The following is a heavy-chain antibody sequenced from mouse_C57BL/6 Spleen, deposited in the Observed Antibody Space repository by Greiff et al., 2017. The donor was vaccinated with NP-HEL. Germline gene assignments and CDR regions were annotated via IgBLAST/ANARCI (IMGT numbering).Heavy chain of an antibody. J-gene: IGHJ4*01. Sequence: QVQLQQPGAELVKPGASVKLSCKASGYTFTSYWMQWVKQRPGQGLEWIGEIDPSDSYTNYNQKFKGKATLTVDTSSSTAYMQLSSLTSEDSAVYYCARSDDSYAMDYWGQGTSVTVSS. CDR2: IDPSDSYT. V-gene: IGHV1-50*01. CDR1: GYTFTSYW. CDR3: ARSDDSYAMDY. D-gene: IGHD2-4*01.